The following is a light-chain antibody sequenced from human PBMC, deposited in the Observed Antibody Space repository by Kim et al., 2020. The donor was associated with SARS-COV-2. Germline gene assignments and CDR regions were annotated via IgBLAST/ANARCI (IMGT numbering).Light chain of an antibody. V-gene: IGLV3-1*01. Sequence: SYELTQPPSVSVSPGQTAIITCSGDKLGEKYTCWYQQKPGQSPILVIYQDKKRPSGIPERFSGSNSGNTATLTISGTQAMDEADYYCQAWDSRTGVFGGGTQLTVL. J-gene: IGLJ2*01. CDR2: QDK. CDR3: QAWDSRTGV. CDR1: KLGEKY.